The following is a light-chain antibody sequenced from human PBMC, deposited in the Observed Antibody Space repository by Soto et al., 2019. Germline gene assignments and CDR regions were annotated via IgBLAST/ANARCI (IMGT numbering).Light chain of an antibody. CDR2: DVS. CDR3: SSFTSSSSYV. J-gene: IGLJ1*01. V-gene: IGLV2-14*03. Sequence: QSALAQPASVSGSPGQSITISCTGTSSDVGSYNSVSWYQQYPGKAPTLMIHDVSNRPSGVSNRFSGSKSGNTASLTISGLQAEDEADYYCSSFTSSSSYVFGSGTKPPS. CDR1: SSDVGSYNS.